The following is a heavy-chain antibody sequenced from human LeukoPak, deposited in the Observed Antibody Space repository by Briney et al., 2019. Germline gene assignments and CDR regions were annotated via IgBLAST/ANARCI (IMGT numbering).Heavy chain of an antibody. CDR3: AKEQSPHIVVVPAEIHRYYYYYGMDV. V-gene: IGHV3-23*01. J-gene: IGHJ6*02. D-gene: IGHD2-2*01. Sequence: GGSLRLSCAASGFTFSSYAMSWVRQAPGKGLEWVSAISGSGGSTYYADSVKGRFTISRDNSKNALYLQMNSLRAEDTAVYYCAKEQSPHIVVVPAEIHRYYYYYGMDVWGQGTTVTVSS. CDR1: GFTFSSYA. CDR2: ISGSGGST.